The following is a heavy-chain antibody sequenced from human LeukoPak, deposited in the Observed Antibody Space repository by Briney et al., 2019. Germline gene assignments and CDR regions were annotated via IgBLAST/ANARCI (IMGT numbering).Heavy chain of an antibody. J-gene: IGHJ4*02. CDR2: ISSSSSYI. D-gene: IGHD1-26*01. Sequence: PGGSLRLSCAASGFTFSSYSMNWVRQAPGKGLEWVSSISSSSSYIYYADSVKGRFTISRDNAKNSLYLQMNSLRAEDAAVYYCARDRGWDFDYWGQGTLVTVSS. V-gene: IGHV3-21*01. CDR3: ARDRGWDFDY. CDR1: GFTFSSYS.